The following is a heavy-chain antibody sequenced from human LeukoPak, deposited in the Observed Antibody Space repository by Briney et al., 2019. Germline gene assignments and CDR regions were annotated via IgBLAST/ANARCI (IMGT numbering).Heavy chain of an antibody. CDR3: AREGSSGWYFDY. CDR1: GFTFSSYG. Sequence: PGGSLRLSCAASGFTFSSYGMHWVRQAPGKGLEWVAVIWYDGSNKYYADSVKGRFTISRDNSKNTLYLQMNSLRAEDTAVYYCAREGSSGWYFDYWGQGTLVTVSS. V-gene: IGHV3-33*01. CDR2: IWYDGSNK. D-gene: IGHD6-19*01. J-gene: IGHJ4*02.